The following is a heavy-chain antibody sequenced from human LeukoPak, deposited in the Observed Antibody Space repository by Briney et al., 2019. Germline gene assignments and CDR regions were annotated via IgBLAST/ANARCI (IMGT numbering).Heavy chain of an antibody. CDR2: IHYSGST. V-gene: IGHV4-59*08. Sequence: SETLSLTCTVSGGSISTYYWSWIRQSPGKGLEWIGYIHYSGSTNYSPSLKSRVTISADTSKNRFSLRLSSLTAADTAVYFCAGGGWSFDAFDFWGQGTMVTVSS. CDR1: GGSISTYY. D-gene: IGHD6-19*01. CDR3: AGGGWSFDAFDF. J-gene: IGHJ3*01.